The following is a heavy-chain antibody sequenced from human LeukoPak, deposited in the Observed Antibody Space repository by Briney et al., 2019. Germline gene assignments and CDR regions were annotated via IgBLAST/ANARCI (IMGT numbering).Heavy chain of an antibody. V-gene: IGHV4-59*01. D-gene: IGHD1-1*01. CDR3: ARDGNAL. Sequence: PSETLSLTCTVSGGSINSYYWSWIRQPPGKGLEWIGYIYYSGSTNYSPSLKSRVTISVDTSKNQFSLKLSSVTAADTAVYYCARDGNALWGQGTLVTVSS. CDR2: IYYSGST. J-gene: IGHJ4*02. CDR1: GGSINSYY.